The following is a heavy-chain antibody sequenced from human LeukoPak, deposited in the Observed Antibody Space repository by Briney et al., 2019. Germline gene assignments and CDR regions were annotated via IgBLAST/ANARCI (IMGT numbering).Heavy chain of an antibody. V-gene: IGHV4-34*01. J-gene: IGHJ3*02. D-gene: IGHD2-2*01. CDR2: INHSGST. Sequence: SETLSLTCAVYGGSFSGYYWSWIRQPPGKGLERIGEINHSGSTNYNPSLKSRVTISVDTSKNQFSLKLSSVTAADTAVYYCARGRGRMVPPLRAFDIWGQGTMVTVSS. CDR1: GGSFSGYY. CDR3: ARGRGRMVPPLRAFDI.